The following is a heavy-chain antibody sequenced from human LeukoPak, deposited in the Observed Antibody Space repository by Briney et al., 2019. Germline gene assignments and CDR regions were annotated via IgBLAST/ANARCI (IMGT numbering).Heavy chain of an antibody. CDR1: GSPFTVYY. D-gene: IGHD4-17*01. Sequence: GASVKVSCKSSGSPFTVYYIHWVRQAPGQGLEWMGWINPNSGGTNYAQKFQGRVIMTSDTSITTAYMDLSRLTSDDTAVYYCAREISDYASAYWGQGTLVTVSS. CDR3: AREISDYASAY. V-gene: IGHV1-2*02. J-gene: IGHJ4*02. CDR2: INPNSGGT.